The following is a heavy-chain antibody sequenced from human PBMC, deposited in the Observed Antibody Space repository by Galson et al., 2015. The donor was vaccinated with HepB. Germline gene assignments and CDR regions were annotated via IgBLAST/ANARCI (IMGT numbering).Heavy chain of an antibody. CDR2: IIPILGIA. D-gene: IGHD3-10*01. CDR1: GGTFSSYA. Sequence: SVKVPCKASGGTFSSYAISWVRQAPGQGLEWMGRIIPILGIANYAQKFQGRVTITADKSTSTAYMELSSLRSEDTAVYYCARDGRRAYGSGSYLAYFDLWGRGTLVTVSS. J-gene: IGHJ2*01. V-gene: IGHV1-69*04. CDR3: ARDGRRAYGSGSYLAYFDL.